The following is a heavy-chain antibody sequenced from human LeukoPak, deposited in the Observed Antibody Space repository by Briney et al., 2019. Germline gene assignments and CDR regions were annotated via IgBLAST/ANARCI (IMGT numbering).Heavy chain of an antibody. D-gene: IGHD2-15*01. J-gene: IGHJ4*02. V-gene: IGHV5-51*01. Sequence: GESLKISCKGSGSRFTRYWIGWVRQMPGKGLEWMGIIYPGDSDTRYSPSFQGQVTISADKSISTASLQWSSLKASDTAMYYCARQRGYDGDYWGQGTLVTVSS. CDR3: ARQRGYDGDY. CDR1: GSRFTRYW. CDR2: IYPGDSDT.